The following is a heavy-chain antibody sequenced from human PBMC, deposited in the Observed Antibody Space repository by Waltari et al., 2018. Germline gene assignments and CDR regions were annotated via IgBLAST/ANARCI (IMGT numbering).Heavy chain of an antibody. V-gene: IGHV4-34*01. D-gene: IGHD5-18*01. CDR3: ARTRLWKTYYFDY. Sequence: QVQLQQWGAGLLKPSETLSLTCAVYGGSFSAYYWSWIPQPPGKGLELIGEINHSGSTNYNPSLKSRVTISLDTSKNQFSLKLSSVTAADTAVYYCARTRLWKTYYFDYWGQGTLVTVSS. CDR1: GGSFSAYY. J-gene: IGHJ4*02. CDR2: INHSGST.